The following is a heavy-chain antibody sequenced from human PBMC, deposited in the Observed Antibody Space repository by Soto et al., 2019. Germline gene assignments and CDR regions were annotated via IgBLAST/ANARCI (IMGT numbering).Heavy chain of an antibody. CDR2: INHSGST. Sequence: PSETLSLTCAVYGGSFSGYYWSWIRQPPGKGLEWIGEINHSGSTNYNPSLKSRVAISVDTSKNQFSLKLSSVTAADTAVYYCARVLVVPAATPRRYYYYMDVWGKGTTVTVSS. J-gene: IGHJ6*03. CDR1: GGSFSGYY. D-gene: IGHD2-2*01. CDR3: ARVLVVPAATPRRYYYYMDV. V-gene: IGHV4-34*01.